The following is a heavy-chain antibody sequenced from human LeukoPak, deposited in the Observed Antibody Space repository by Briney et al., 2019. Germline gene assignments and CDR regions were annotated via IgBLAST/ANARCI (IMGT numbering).Heavy chain of an antibody. CDR3: ARGYDYYDSSGYYYFDY. CDR2: IIPIFGTA. V-gene: IGHV1-69*01. CDR1: GGTFSSYA. J-gene: IGHJ4*02. Sequence: ASVKVSCKASGGTFSSYAISWVRQAPGQGLEWMGGIIPIFGTANYAQKFQGRVTITADESTSTAYMGLSSLRSEDTAVYYCARGYDYYDSSGYYYFDYWGQGTLVTVSS. D-gene: IGHD3-22*01.